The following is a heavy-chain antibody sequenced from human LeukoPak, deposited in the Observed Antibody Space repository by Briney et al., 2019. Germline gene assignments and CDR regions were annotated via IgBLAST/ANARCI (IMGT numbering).Heavy chain of an antibody. J-gene: IGHJ3*02. D-gene: IGHD1-1*01. Sequence: GASVKVSCKASGYTFTCYYMHGVRQAPGQGLEWMGWINPNSGGTNYAQKFQGWVTMTRDTSISTAYMELSRLRSDDTAVYYCARHPSQLDAFDIWGQGTMVTVSS. CDR1: GYTFTCYY. V-gene: IGHV1-2*04. CDR3: ARHPSQLDAFDI. CDR2: INPNSGGT.